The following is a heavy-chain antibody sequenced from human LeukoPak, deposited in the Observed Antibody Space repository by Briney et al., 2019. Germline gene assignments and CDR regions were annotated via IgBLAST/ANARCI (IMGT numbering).Heavy chain of an antibody. V-gene: IGHV4-59*12. Sequence: PSETLSLTCSVSDGSINSYYWNWIRRPPGKGLEWIGYIYYNGNTNYSPSLKSRVTMSADTSKNQFSLNLSSVTAADTAVYYCARAAMTTGRWYFDLWGRGTLVTVSS. CDR3: ARAAMTTGRWYFDL. J-gene: IGHJ2*01. D-gene: IGHD7-27*01. CDR2: IYYNGNT. CDR1: DGSINSYY.